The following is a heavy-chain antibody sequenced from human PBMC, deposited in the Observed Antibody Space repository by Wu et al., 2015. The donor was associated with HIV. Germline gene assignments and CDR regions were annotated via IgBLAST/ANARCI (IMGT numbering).Heavy chain of an antibody. CDR2: ISPYNDNT. CDR1: GYSFTTYG. Sequence: QVQLVQSGAEVKKPGASVKVSCKTSGYSFTTYGISWVRQAPGQGLEWMGWISPYNDNTNYTQKFQDRVTMTTDTSTSTAYMELRSLRSDDTAVYYCCARNLFQYYGGNFHFDYWGQGTLVTVSS. V-gene: IGHV1-18*01. J-gene: IGHJ4*02. D-gene: IGHD4-23*01. CDR3: ARNLFQYYGGNFHFDY.